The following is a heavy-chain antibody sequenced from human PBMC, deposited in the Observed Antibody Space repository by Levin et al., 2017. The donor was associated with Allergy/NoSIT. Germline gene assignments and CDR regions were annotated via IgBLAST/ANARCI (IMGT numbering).Heavy chain of an antibody. CDR2: ISYDGSNK. J-gene: IGHJ4*02. CDR1: GFTFSSYG. V-gene: IGHV3-30*18. D-gene: IGHD3-9*01. Sequence: GESLKISCAASGFTFSSYGMHWVRQAPGKGLEWVAVISYDGSNKYYADSVKGRFTISRDKSKNTPFLQMNSLRAEDTAVYYCAKDCYVMLTGYFPLGYWGQGTLVTVSS. CDR3: AKDCYVMLTGYFPLGY.